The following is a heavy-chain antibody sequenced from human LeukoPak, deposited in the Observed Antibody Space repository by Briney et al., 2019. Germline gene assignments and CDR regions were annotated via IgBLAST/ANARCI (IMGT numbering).Heavy chain of an antibody. V-gene: IGHV4-39*01. CDR2: IYYSGST. CDR3: ARRVYSGSYYWAFDI. D-gene: IGHD1-26*01. CDR1: GGSISSSSYY. Sequence: SETLSLTCTVSGGSISSSSYYWGWIREPPGKGLEWIGSIYYSGSTYYNPSLKSRVTISVDTSKNQFSLKLSSVTAADTAVYYCARRVYSGSYYWAFDIWGQGTMVTVSS. J-gene: IGHJ3*02.